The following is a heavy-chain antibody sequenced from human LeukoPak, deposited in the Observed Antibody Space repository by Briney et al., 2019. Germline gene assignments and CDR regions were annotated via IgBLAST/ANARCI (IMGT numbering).Heavy chain of an antibody. CDR2: IYSSGST. CDR1: GGSISGRTYH. D-gene: IGHD4-17*01. V-gene: IGHV4-39*01. Sequence: SETLSLTCTVSGGSISGRTYHWGWIRQPPGKGLEWIGSIYSSGSTHYNPSLKSRVTISVDTSKNQISLKLSSVTAADTAVYYCARPHYGPDNLCHFDYWGQGTLVTVSS. CDR3: ARPHYGPDNLCHFDY. J-gene: IGHJ4*02.